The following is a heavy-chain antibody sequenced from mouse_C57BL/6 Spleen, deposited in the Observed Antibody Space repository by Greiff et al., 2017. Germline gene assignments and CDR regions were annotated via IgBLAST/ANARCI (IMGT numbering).Heavy chain of an antibody. CDR2: IYPGDGST. Sequence: QVQLKESGPELVKPGASVKISCKASGYAFSSSWLNWVQQRPGPGLAWIGRIYPGDGSTTYNGKFKGKATLTADKSSSTAYMLLSSLTSDDSAVYLCTRGVFITTKIAYWGQGTLVTVSA. V-gene: IGHV1-82*01. D-gene: IGHD1-1*01. J-gene: IGHJ3*01. CDR1: GYAFSSSW. CDR3: TRGVFITTKIAY.